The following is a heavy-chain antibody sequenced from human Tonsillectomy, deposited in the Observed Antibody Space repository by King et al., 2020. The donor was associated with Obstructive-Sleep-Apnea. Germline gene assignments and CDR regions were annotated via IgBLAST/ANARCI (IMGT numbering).Heavy chain of an antibody. V-gene: IGHV3-49*03. J-gene: IGHJ1*01. Sequence: VQLVESGGGLVQPGRSLRLSCTASGFTFGDYAMSWFRQAPGKGLEWVSFIKSNTYGGTTEYAASVKGRFTIPRDDSRSVAYLQLNSLKTGDTAVYYCVREDSLTGNFQRWGQGTLVTVSS. D-gene: IGHD3-22*01. CDR2: IKSNTYGGTT. CDR1: GFTFGDYA. CDR3: VREDSLTGNFQR.